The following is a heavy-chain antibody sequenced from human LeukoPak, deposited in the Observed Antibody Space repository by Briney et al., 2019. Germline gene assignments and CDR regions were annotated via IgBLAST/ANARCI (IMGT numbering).Heavy chain of an antibody. V-gene: IGHV3-9*03. D-gene: IGHD2-2*01. Sequence: PGGSLRLSCAASGFTLDDYAMHWVRQAPGKGLEWVSGISWNSGSIGYADSVKGRFTISRDNAKNSLYLQMNSLRAEDMALYYCATDVDLGTSGFDIWGQGTMVTVSS. CDR2: ISWNSGSI. J-gene: IGHJ3*02. CDR1: GFTLDDYA. CDR3: ATDVDLGTSGFDI.